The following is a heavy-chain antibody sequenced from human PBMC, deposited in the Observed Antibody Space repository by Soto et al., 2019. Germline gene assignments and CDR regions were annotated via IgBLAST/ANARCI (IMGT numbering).Heavy chain of an antibody. D-gene: IGHD5-12*01. V-gene: IGHV4-30-4*01. CDR1: GGSISSGDYY. CDR2: IYYSGST. Sequence: SETLSLTCTVSGGSISSGDYYWSWIRQPPGKGLEWIGYIYYSGSTYYNPSLKSRVTISVDTSKNQFSLKLSSVTAADTAVYYCARERRMATPFDYWGQGTLVTVSS. J-gene: IGHJ4*02. CDR3: ARERRMATPFDY.